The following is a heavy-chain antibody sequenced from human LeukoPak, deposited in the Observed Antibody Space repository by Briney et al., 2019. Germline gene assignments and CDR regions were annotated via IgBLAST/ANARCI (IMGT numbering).Heavy chain of an antibody. CDR1: GYTFTGYF. V-gene: IGHV1-2*02. J-gene: IGHJ6*03. CDR3: AREFEERCSSTSCYARGYYYYYYMDV. D-gene: IGHD2-2*01. CDR2: INPNSGGT. Sequence: ASVKVSCKASGYTFTGYFMHWVRQAPGQGLEWMGWINPNSGGTNYAQKFQGRVTMTGDTSISTAYMDLSSLRSDDTAVYYCAREFEERCSSTSCYARGYYYYYYMDVWGKGTTVTVSS.